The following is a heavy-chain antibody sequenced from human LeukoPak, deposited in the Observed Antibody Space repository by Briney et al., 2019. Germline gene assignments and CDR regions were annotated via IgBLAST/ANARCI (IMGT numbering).Heavy chain of an antibody. CDR2: ISGRGSST. V-gene: IGHV3-23*01. J-gene: IGHJ4*02. CDR3: AKDPPGIAVAGTGDY. Sequence: GGSLRLSCAASGFSFSSYAMSWVRLAPGKGLEWVAGISGRGSSTYYADSVKGRFTISRDNSKNTLYLQMNSLRAEDTAVYYCAKDPPGIAVAGTGDYWGQGTLVTVSS. CDR1: GFSFSSYA. D-gene: IGHD6-19*01.